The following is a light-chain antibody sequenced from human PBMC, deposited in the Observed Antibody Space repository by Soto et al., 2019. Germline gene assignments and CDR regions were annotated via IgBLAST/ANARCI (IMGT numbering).Light chain of an antibody. V-gene: IGLV2-14*01. Sequence: QSALTQPASVSGSPGQSITISCTGTSSDVGGYNSVSWYQQHPGKAPKLMIYGVTNRPSGVSNRFSGSKSGNAASLTISGLQAEDEADYYCSSYTRSSTVIFGGGTKLTVL. CDR1: SSDVGGYNS. CDR3: SSYTRSSTVI. CDR2: GVT. J-gene: IGLJ2*01.